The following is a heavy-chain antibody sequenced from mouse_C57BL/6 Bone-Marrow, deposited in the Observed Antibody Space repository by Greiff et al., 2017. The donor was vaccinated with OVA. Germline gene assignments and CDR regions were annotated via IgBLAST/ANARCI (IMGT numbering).Heavy chain of an antibody. J-gene: IGHJ3*01. CDR2: IDPNSGGT. CDR3: ARSDLLWYPFAY. V-gene: IGHV1-72*01. Sequence: VKLQQPGAELVKPGASVKLSCKASGYTFTSYWMHWVKQRPGRGLEWIGRIDPNSGGTKYNEKFKSKATLTVDKPSSTAYMQLSILTSEDSAVYYCARSDLLWYPFAYWGQGTLVTVSA. CDR1: GYTFTSYW. D-gene: IGHD2-1*01.